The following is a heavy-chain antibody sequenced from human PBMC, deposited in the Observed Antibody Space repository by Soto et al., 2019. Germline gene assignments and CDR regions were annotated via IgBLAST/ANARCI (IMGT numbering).Heavy chain of an antibody. CDR1: GGTFSSYA. CDR3: ATNAGGNVPNYFDY. J-gene: IGHJ4*02. D-gene: IGHD1-1*01. CDR2: IIPIFGTA. V-gene: IGHV1-69*06. Sequence: SVKVSCKASGGTFSSYAISWVRQAPGQGLEWMGGIIPIFGTANYAQKFQGRVTITADNSTSTAYMELSSLRSEDTAVYYCATNAGGNVPNYFDYWGQGTLVTVSS.